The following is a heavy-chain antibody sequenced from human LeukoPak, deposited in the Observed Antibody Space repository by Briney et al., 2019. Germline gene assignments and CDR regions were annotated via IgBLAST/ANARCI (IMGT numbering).Heavy chain of an antibody. CDR2: ISSSSSYI. Sequence: GGAVRLSCAASGFTFSSYSMNWVRQAPGKGLEWVSSISSSSSYIYYADSVKGRFTISRDNAKNSLYLQMNSLRAEDTAVYYCARDDGGLLEPFDPWGQGTLVTVSS. CDR1: GFTFSSYS. V-gene: IGHV3-21*01. CDR3: ARDDGGLLEPFDP. J-gene: IGHJ5*02. D-gene: IGHD3-16*01.